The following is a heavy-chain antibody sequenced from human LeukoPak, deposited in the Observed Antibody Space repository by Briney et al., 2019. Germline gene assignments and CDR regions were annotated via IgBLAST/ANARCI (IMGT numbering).Heavy chain of an antibody. CDR3: ARGYCSSTSCYRFDP. CDR2: INPSGGST. CDR1: GYTFTSYY. J-gene: IGHJ5*02. Sequence: GASVKVSCKASGYTFTSYYMHWVRQAPGQGLEWMGIINPSGGSTSYAQKFQGRVTMTTDTSTSTAYMELRSLRSDDTAVYYCARGYCSSTSCYRFDPWGQGTLVTVSS. D-gene: IGHD2-2*02. V-gene: IGHV1-46*01.